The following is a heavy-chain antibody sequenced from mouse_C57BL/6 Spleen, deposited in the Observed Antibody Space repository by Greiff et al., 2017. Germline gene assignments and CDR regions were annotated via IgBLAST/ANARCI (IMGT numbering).Heavy chain of an antibody. CDR2: ISDGGSYT. Sequence: EVMLVESGGGLVKPGGSLKLSCAASGFTFSSYAMSWVRQTPEKRLEWVATISDGGSYTYYPANVKGRFTISRDNAKNNLYLQMSHLKSEDTAMYYCARDGGTGLYYFDYWGQGTTLTVSS. D-gene: IGHD3-3*01. CDR3: ARDGGTGLYYFDY. CDR1: GFTFSSYA. J-gene: IGHJ2*01. V-gene: IGHV5-4*01.